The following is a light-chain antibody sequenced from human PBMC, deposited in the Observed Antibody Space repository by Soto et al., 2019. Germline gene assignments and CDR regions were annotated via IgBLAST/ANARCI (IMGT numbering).Light chain of an antibody. CDR3: ETWDSNIHRV. CDR2: LEGSGSY. Sequence: QPVLTQSSSASASLGSSVNLTCTLISGHSSYIIAWHQQQPGKAPRYLLKLEGSGSYNKGSGVPDRFSGSSSGADRYLIISNLQFEDEADYYCETWDSNIHRVFGGGTKVTVL. CDR1: SGHSSYI. J-gene: IGLJ3*02. V-gene: IGLV4-60*02.